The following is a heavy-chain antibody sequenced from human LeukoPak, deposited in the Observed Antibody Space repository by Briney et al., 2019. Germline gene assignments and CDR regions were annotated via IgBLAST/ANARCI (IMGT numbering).Heavy chain of an antibody. CDR3: ARGVRGLGVYYYYYMDV. CDR1: GVTVSSNY. D-gene: IGHD1-26*01. Sequence: GGSLRLSCAASGVTVSSNYMSWVRQASGKGLEWVSVIYSGGSTYYADSVKGRFTISRDNSKNTLYLQMNSLRAEDTAVYYCARGVRGLGVYYYYYMDVWGKGTTVTVSS. V-gene: IGHV3-66*02. J-gene: IGHJ6*03. CDR2: IYSGGST.